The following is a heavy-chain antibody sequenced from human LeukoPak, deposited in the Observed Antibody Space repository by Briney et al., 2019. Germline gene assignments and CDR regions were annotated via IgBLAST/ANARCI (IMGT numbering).Heavy chain of an antibody. J-gene: IGHJ4*02. Sequence: SETLSLTCTVSGGSISSYYWSWIRQPPGKGLEWIGYIYYSGSTNYNPSLTSRVTISVDTSKNQFSLKLSSVTAADTAVYYCAGCSGGSCYEGYFDYWGQGTLVTVSS. CDR2: IYYSGST. CDR3: AGCSGGSCYEGYFDY. D-gene: IGHD2-15*01. V-gene: IGHV4-59*01. CDR1: GGSISSYY.